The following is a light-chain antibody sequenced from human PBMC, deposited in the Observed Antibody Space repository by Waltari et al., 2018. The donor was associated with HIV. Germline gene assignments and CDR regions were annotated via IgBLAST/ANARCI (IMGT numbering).Light chain of an antibody. CDR2: EVS. J-gene: IGLJ2*01. CDR3: SSYMVNNGLV. CDR1: YDDVGGFTF. Sequence: QSVLTQPASVSASPGQSISIPCSGTYDDVGGFTFVSWVQQYAGTSPTFILYEVSKRPSGIPGRFSGSKSGNTSSLTSAGLQPGDEADYYCSSYMVNNGLVFGGGTRVTVL. V-gene: IGLV2-14*03.